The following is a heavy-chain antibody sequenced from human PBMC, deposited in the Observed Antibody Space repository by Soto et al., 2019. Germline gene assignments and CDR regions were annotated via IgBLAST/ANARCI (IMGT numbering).Heavy chain of an antibody. D-gene: IGHD3-10*01. V-gene: IGHV4-4*02. J-gene: IGHJ4*02. CDR3: ARGGSGYYGSGSYYNGYYFDY. Sequence: SETLSLTCAVSGGSISSSNWWSWVRQPPGKGLEWIGEIYHSGSTNYNPSLKSRVTISVDKSKNQFSLKLSSVTAADTAVYYCARGGSGYYGSGSYYNGYYFDYWGQGTLVT. CDR1: GGSISSSNW. CDR2: IYHSGST.